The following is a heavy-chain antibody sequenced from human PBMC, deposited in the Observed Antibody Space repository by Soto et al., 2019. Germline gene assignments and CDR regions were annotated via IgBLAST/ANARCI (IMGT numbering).Heavy chain of an antibody. CDR2: ISGSGGST. J-gene: IGHJ4*02. Sequence: GGSLRLSCAASGFTFSSYAMSWVRQAPGKGLEWVSAISGSGGSTYYADSVKGRFTISRDNSKNTLYLQMNSLRAEDTAVYYCAKGEAYYYDSSGYYYWGQGTLVTVSS. V-gene: IGHV3-23*01. CDR3: AKGEAYYYDSSGYYY. D-gene: IGHD3-22*01. CDR1: GFTFSSYA.